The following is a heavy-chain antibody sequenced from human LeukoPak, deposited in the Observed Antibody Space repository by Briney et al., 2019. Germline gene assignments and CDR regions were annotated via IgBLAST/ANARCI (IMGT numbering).Heavy chain of an antibody. Sequence: GASVKVSCKASGYTFTGYGISWVRQAPGQGLEWMGWISGNNGNTNYAEQFQGRVTMTTDTSTSTAYMEMRSLRSDDTAVYFCARETTLVKGIMTGIYYYHMDVWGKGTTVTVSS. D-gene: IGHD3-10*01. CDR3: ARETTLVKGIMTGIYYYHMDV. CDR1: GYTFTGYG. V-gene: IGHV1-18*01. J-gene: IGHJ6*03. CDR2: ISGNNGNT.